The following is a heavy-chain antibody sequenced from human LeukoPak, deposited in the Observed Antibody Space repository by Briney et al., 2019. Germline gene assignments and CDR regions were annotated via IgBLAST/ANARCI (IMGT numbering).Heavy chain of an antibody. D-gene: IGHD6-19*01. Sequence: GGSLRLSCSASGFTFSSYAMHGVRQAPGKGLEYVSAISSNGGSTYYADSVKGRFTISRDNSKNTLYVQMSSLRAEDTAVYYCVKDTVAGTPTYYFDYWGQGTLATVSS. J-gene: IGHJ4*02. CDR1: GFTFSSYA. CDR2: ISSNGGST. V-gene: IGHV3-64*05. CDR3: VKDTVAGTPTYYFDY.